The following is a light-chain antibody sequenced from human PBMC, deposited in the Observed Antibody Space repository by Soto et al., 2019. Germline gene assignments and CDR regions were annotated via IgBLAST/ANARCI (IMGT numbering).Light chain of an antibody. CDR1: QSVSSSY. Sequence: EIVLTQSPGSLSLSPGERATLSCRASQSVSSSYLAWYLHKPGQAPRLLIYDASRRATGIPERFSGSGSGTDFTLTISKVEPDDLGVYYCHHSGRSPYTFGQGTKLEIK. J-gene: IGKJ2*01. CDR2: DAS. CDR3: HHSGRSPYT. V-gene: IGKV3-20*01.